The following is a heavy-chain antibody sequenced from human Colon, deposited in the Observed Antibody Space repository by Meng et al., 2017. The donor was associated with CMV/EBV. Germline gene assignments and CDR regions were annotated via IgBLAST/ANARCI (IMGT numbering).Heavy chain of an antibody. V-gene: IGHV3-66*02. CDR1: GFTVSSNY. CDR3: ARDDGTATTPDY. J-gene: IGHJ4*02. Sequence: GGSLRLSCAASGFTVSSNYMSWVRQAPGKGLEWVSVIYSGGSTYYADSVRGRFTISRDNSKNTVYLQMNSLRPEDTAVYYCARDDGTATTPDYWGQGTLVTVSS. CDR2: IYSGGST. D-gene: IGHD1-7*01.